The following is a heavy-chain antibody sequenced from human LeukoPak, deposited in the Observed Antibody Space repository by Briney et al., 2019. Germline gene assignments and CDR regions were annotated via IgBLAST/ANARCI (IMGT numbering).Heavy chain of an antibody. J-gene: IGHJ6*02. CDR2: TYYRSKWYN. CDR1: GDSVSSNSAD. D-gene: IGHD5-12*01. V-gene: IGHV6-1*01. CDR3: ARGSGGYDLDYYYYGMDV. Sequence: SQTLSLTCAISGDSVSSNSADWNWIRQSPSRGLEWLGRTYYRSKWYNDYAVSVKSRIAINPDTSKNQFSLQLNSVTPEDTAVYYCARGSGGYDLDYYYYGMDVWGQGTTVTVSS.